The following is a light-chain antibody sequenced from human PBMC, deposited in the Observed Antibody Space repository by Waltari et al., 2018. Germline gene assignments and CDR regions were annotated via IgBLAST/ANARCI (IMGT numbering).Light chain of an antibody. V-gene: IGKV2-28*01. J-gene: IGKJ5*01. CDR2: CGS. Sequence: EIVLTQSPLSLPVTLGEPASISCTSSQRLLPSNGYAYLDWYVQRPGLPPRLLIYCGSYRASGVPDRFSGSGSVTDFTLKISKVEAEDVGVYYCMQALQTSITFGQGTRLEIK. CDR1: QRLLPSNGYAY. CDR3: MQALQTSIT.